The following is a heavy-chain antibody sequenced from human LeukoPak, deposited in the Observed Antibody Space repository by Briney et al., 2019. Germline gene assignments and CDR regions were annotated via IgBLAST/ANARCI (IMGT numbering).Heavy chain of an antibody. CDR1: GGSISSYY. D-gene: IGHD2-15*01. J-gene: IGHJ4*02. CDR3: ARSLGYCSGGSCYPFDY. CDR2: IYYSGST. Sequence: PSETVSLTCTVSGGSISSYYWSWIRQPPGKGLEWIGYIYYSGSTNYNPSLKSRVTMSVDTSKNQFSLKLSSVTAADTAVYYCARSLGYCSGGSCYPFDYWGQGTLVTVSS. V-gene: IGHV4-59*01.